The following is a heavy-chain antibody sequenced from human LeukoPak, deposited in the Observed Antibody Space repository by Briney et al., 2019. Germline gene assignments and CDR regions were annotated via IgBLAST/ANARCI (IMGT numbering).Heavy chain of an antibody. D-gene: IGHD3-22*01. CDR1: GFTVSSNY. V-gene: IGHV3-66*01. CDR2: IYSGGST. Sequence: GGSLRLSCAASGFTVSSNYMSWVRQAPGKGLEWVSVIYSGGSTYYADSVKGRFTISRDNSKNTLYLQMNSLRAEDTAVYYCARGLWYYDSSGYLLGWGQGTLVTVSS. CDR3: ARGLWYYDSSGYLLG. J-gene: IGHJ4*02.